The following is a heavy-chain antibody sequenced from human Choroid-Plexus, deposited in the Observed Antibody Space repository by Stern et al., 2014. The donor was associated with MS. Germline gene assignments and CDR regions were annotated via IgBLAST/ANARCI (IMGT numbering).Heavy chain of an antibody. CDR1: GFTFSSCA. D-gene: IGHD2/OR15-2a*01. CDR3: AKDRQYLTYFFDH. CDR2: VAYDGSNK. J-gene: IGHJ5*02. V-gene: IGHV3-30*18. Sequence: QVQLVQSGGGVVQPGRPLRLSCVASGFTFSSCAMHWVRQAPGQGLEWVAGVAYDGSNKYYADSVKGRFTISRDNSQNTLYMQMSSLRPEDTAVYYCAKDRQYLTYFFDHWGQGSLVTVSS.